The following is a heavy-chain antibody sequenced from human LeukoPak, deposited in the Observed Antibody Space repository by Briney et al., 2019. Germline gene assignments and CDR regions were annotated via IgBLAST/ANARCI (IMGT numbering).Heavy chain of an antibody. V-gene: IGHV3-49*04. J-gene: IGHJ4*02. CDR3: TRPVTMFDY. D-gene: IGHD3-10*01. CDR2: IRSKAYGGTT. Sequence: GGSLRLSCTASGFTFGDYAMSWVRRAPGKGLEWVGFIRSKAYGGTTEYAASVKGRFTISRDDSKSIAYLQMNSLKTEDTAVYYCTRPVTMFDYWGQGTLVTVSS. CDR1: GFTFGDYA.